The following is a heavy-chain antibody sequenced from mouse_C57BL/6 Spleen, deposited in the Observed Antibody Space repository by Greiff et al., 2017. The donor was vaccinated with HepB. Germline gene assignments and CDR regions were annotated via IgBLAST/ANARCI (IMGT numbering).Heavy chain of an antibody. Sequence: DVQLQESGPGMVKPSQSLSLTCTVTGYSITSGYDWHWIRHFPGNKLEWMGYISYSGSTNYNPSLKSRISITHDTSKNHFFLKLNSVTTEDTATYYCARGYYYGSSYTAWFAYWGQGTLVTVSA. J-gene: IGHJ3*01. D-gene: IGHD1-1*01. CDR3: ARGYYYGSSYTAWFAY. CDR2: ISYSGST. CDR1: GYSITSGYD. V-gene: IGHV3-1*01.